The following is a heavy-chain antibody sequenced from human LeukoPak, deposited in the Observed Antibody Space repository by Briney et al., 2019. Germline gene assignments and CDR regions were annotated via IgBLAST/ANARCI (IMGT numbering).Heavy chain of an antibody. J-gene: IGHJ4*02. CDR2: IKSKTDGGTT. CDR1: GFTFNDAW. Sequence: GWSLRLSCAASGFTFNDAWMSWVRQAPGKGLEWVGRIKSKTDGGTTDYAAPVKGRFTISRDDSKNTLYLQMSSLKIEDTGVYYCTTDAGYSSKWYNYWGQGTLVTVSS. V-gene: IGHV3-15*01. D-gene: IGHD2-2*01. CDR3: TTDAGYSSKWYNY.